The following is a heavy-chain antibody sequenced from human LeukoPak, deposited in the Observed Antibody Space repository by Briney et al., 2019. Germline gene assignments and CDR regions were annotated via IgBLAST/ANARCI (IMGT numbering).Heavy chain of an antibody. CDR3: ARHHGSWDHRVFYNRFDP. D-gene: IGHD6-13*01. CDR2: IYYSGST. V-gene: IGHV4-39*01. CDR1: GFSLSTRGMR. J-gene: IGHJ5*02. Sequence: SGPTLVNPTQTLILTCTFSGFSLSTRGMRVSWIRQPPGKGLEWIGSIYYSGSTYYNPSLKSRVTISVDTSKNQFSLKLSSVTAADTAVYYCARHHGSWDHRVFYNRFDPWGQGTLVTVSS.